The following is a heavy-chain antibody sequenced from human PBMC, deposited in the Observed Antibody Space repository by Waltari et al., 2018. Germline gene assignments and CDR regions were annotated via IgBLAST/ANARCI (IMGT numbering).Heavy chain of an antibody. V-gene: IGHV4-39*07. CDR1: GGSISSSNYY. CDR3: ARVTGEYYGSRYAFDI. Sequence: QLQLQESGPGLVKPSETLSLTCTVSGGSISSSNYYWGWIRQPPGKGLEWIGSIYYSGSTYYNPSLKSRVTISVDTSKNQFSLKLSSVTAADTAVYYCARVTGEYYGSRYAFDIWGQGTMVTVSS. CDR2: IYYSGST. D-gene: IGHD3-10*01. J-gene: IGHJ3*02.